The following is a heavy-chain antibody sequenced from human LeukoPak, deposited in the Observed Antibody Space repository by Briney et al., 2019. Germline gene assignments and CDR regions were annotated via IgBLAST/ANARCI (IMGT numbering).Heavy chain of an antibody. Sequence: GGSLRLSCAASGFTFSSYAMSWVRQAPGKWLEWVSAISGSGGSTYYADSVKGRFTISRDNSKNTLYLQMNSLRAEDTAVYYCAKAPTYSDIWSGLPGENWFDPWGQGTLVTVST. CDR2: ISGSGGST. J-gene: IGHJ5*02. CDR1: GFTFSSYA. D-gene: IGHD3-3*01. CDR3: AKAPTYSDIWSGLPGENWFDP. V-gene: IGHV3-23*01.